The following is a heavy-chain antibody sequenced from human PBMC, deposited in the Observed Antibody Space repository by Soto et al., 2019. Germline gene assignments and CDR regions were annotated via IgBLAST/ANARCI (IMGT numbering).Heavy chain of an antibody. V-gene: IGHV3-33*06. D-gene: IGHD2-2*01. J-gene: IGHJ4*02. Sequence: GGSLRLSCVASGFFFRDFGMHWVRQAPGKGLEWVSVIWYDGSNTYQGESVKGRFTMSRDISKNTLYLQMDSLRPEDTAVYYCAKGGCSSTSCYFTGFDYWGQGTLVTVSS. CDR1: GFFFRDFG. CDR2: IWYDGSNT. CDR3: AKGGCSSTSCYFTGFDY.